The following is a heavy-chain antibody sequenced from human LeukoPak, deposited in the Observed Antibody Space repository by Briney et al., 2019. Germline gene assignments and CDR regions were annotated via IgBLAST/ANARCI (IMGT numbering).Heavy chain of an antibody. CDR3: ARAPEGFLEWSGPGMDV. CDR2: ISSSSSTI. D-gene: IGHD3-3*01. J-gene: IGHJ6*02. CDR1: GFTFSSYE. V-gene: IGHV3-48*03. Sequence: GGSLRLSCAASGFTFSSYEMNWVRQAPGKGLEWVSYISSSSSTIYYADSVKGRFTISRDKAKNSLYLQMNSLRAEDTAAYYCARAPEGFLEWSGPGMDVWGQGTTVTVS.